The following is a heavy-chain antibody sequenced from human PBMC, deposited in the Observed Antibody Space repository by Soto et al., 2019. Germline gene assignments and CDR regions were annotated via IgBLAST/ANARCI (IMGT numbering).Heavy chain of an antibody. J-gene: IGHJ5*02. V-gene: IGHV3-30-3*01. CDR3: ARDLKAARPGWFDP. CDR1: GFTFSSYA. D-gene: IGHD6-6*01. CDR2: ISYDGSNK. Sequence: GGSLRLSCAASGFTFSSYAMHWVRQAPGKGLEWVAVISYDGSNKYYADSVKGRFTISRDNSKNTLYLQMNSLRAEDTAVYYCARDLKAARPGWFDPWGQGTLVTVSS.